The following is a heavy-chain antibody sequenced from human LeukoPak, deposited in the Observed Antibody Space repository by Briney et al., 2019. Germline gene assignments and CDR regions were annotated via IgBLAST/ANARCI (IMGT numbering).Heavy chain of an antibody. V-gene: IGHV4-61*01. CDR3: ARGGPSLGVDY. Sequence: TXXXTCTVSXXXXXSXNYYXXXIXQPXGXXLXWIVYISYSGSTNYNPSLKSRVTISVDTSKNRFSLRLSSVTAADTAVYYCARGGPSLGVDYWGQGTLVTVSS. CDR2: ISYSGST. CDR1: XXXXXSXNYY. J-gene: IGHJ4*02.